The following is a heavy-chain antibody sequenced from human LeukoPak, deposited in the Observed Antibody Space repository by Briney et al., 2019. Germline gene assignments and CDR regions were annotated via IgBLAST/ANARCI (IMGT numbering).Heavy chain of an antibody. CDR3: AREGSHITIFGVVIREDRGNWFDP. J-gene: IGHJ5*02. CDR2: INHSGST. V-gene: IGHV4-34*01. Sequence: SETLSLTCAVYGGSFSGYYWSWIRQPPGKGLEWIGEINHSGSTNYNPSLKSRVTISVETYKKQFSLKLSSVTAADTSVYYCAREGSHITIFGVVIREDRGNWFDPWGQGTLVTVSS. CDR1: GGSFSGYY. D-gene: IGHD3-3*01.